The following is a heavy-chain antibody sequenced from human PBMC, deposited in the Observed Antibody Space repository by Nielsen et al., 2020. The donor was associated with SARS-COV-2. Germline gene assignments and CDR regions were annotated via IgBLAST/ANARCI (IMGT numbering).Heavy chain of an antibody. J-gene: IGHJ3*02. CDR3: AKFSIVGDAFDI. CDR1: GFTFDDYA. V-gene: IGHV3-9*01. Sequence: SLKISCAASGFTFDDYAMHWVRQAPGKGLEWVSSISSSSSYIYYADSVKGRFTISRDNAKNSLYLQMNSLRAEDTALYYCAKFSIVGDAFDIWGQGTMVTVSS. D-gene: IGHD1-26*01. CDR2: ISSSSSYI.